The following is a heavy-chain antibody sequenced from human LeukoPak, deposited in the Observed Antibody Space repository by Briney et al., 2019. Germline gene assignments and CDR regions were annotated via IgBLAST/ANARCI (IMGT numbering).Heavy chain of an antibody. Sequence: SETLSLTCTVSGGSISSSSYYWGWIRQPPGKGLEWIGSIYYSGSTYYNPSLKSRVTISVDTSKSQFSLKLSSVTAADTAVYYCARHGRPASRTAVRPNWYFDLWGRGTLVTVSS. CDR2: IYYSGST. D-gene: IGHD4-23*01. V-gene: IGHV4-39*01. J-gene: IGHJ2*01. CDR3: ARHGRPASRTAVRPNWYFDL. CDR1: GGSISSSSYY.